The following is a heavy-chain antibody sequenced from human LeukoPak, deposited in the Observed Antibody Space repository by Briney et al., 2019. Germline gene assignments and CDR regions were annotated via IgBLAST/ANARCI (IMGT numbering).Heavy chain of an antibody. D-gene: IGHD3-22*01. CDR3: ARDGDTSGYTD. Sequence: PGGSLRLSCEASGFTFSPYWMSWVRQAPGKGLEWVANIKQDGSEKYYVDSVKGRFTISRDNAKNSLYLQMNSLRADDTAVYYCARDGDTSGYTDWGQGTLVTVSS. V-gene: IGHV3-7*01. J-gene: IGHJ4*02. CDR1: GFTFSPYW. CDR2: IKQDGSEK.